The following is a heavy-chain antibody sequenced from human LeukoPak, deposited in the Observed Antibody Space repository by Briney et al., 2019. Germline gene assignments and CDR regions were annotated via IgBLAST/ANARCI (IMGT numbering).Heavy chain of an antibody. CDR3: ARDSGGWYQFDY. CDR1: GGTFSSYA. CDR2: IIPIFGTA. Sequence: ASVKVSCKASGGTFSSYAISWVRQAPGQGLEWMGRIIPIFGTANYAQKFQGRVTITADESTSTAYMELSSLRSEDRAVYYCARDSGGWYQFDYWGQGTLVTVSS. V-gene: IGHV1-69*15. J-gene: IGHJ4*02. D-gene: IGHD6-19*01.